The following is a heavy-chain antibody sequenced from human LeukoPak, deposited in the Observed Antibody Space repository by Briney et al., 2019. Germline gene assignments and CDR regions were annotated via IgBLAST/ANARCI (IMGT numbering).Heavy chain of an antibody. V-gene: IGHV3-48*03. J-gene: IGHJ6*04. CDR1: GFTFSSYE. CDR2: ISSSGSTI. Sequence: GGSLSLSCAASGFTFSSYEMNWVRQAPGKGLEWVSYISSSGSTIYYADSVKGRFTISRDNAKNSLYLQMNSLRAEDTAVYYCAREAFTMVRGVEVYGMDVWGKGTTVTVSS. CDR3: AREAFTMVRGVEVYGMDV. D-gene: IGHD3-10*01.